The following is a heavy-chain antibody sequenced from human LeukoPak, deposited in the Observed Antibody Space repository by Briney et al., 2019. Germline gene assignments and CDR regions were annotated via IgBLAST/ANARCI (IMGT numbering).Heavy chain of an antibody. Sequence: GGSLRLSCAASGFTFSSYAMSWVRQAPGKGLEWVSAISGSGGSTYYADSVKGRFAISRDNSKNTLYLQMNSLRAEDTAVYYCAKDPEGGYSGYFDYWGQGTLVTVSS. D-gene: IGHD5-12*01. CDR2: ISGSGGST. J-gene: IGHJ4*02. CDR3: AKDPEGGYSGYFDY. V-gene: IGHV3-23*01. CDR1: GFTFSSYA.